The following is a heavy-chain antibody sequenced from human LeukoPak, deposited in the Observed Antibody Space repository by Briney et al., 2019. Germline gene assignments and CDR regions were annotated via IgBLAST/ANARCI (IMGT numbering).Heavy chain of an antibody. J-gene: IGHJ4*02. CDR3: AREGGIYSYGYGRFDY. V-gene: IGHV3-7*01. CDR1: GFTFSSYA. D-gene: IGHD5-18*01. Sequence: GGSLRLSCAASGFTFSSYAMSWVRQAPGKGLKWVAHIKEDGSEKYYVDSVKGRFTISRDNAKNSLYLQMNSLRAEDTALYYCAREGGIYSYGYGRFDYWGQGTLVTVSS. CDR2: IKEDGSEK.